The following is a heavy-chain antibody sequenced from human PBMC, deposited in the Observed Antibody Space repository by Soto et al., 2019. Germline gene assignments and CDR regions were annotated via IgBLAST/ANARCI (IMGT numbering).Heavy chain of an antibody. CDR1: GYTFSNYG. CDR3: PRDGSSPGSGTYSPLRYYGMDV. J-gene: IGHJ6*02. Sequence: QVQLVQSVAEVRKPGASVKVSCKASGYTFSNYGLSWVRQAPGQGLGWMGWISDYNGNTHYAQKFQDRLIMTTDTSTGTVYVELSSLTSADSAGYFCPRDGSSPGSGTYSPLRYYGMDVWGQGTTVTVSS. CDR2: ISDYNGNT. V-gene: IGHV1-18*01. D-gene: IGHD3-10*01.